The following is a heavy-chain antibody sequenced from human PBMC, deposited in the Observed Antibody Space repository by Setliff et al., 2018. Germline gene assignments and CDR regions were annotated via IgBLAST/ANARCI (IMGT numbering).Heavy chain of an antibody. CDR3: ARDRRNIVVAVVNAAFDN. CDR1: SYTFSSYG. Sequence: ASVKVSCKASSYTFSSYGISWVRQAPGQGLEWMGWISAYNGDTNYAQNLQGRVTMTTDTSTSTAYMELRSLRSDDTAVYYCARDRRNIVVAVVNAAFDNWGQGTMVTVSS. D-gene: IGHD2-15*01. CDR2: ISAYNGDT. J-gene: IGHJ3*02. V-gene: IGHV1-18*01.